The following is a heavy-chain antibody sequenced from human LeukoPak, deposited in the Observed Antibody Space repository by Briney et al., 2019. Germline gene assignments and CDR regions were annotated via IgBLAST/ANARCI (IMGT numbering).Heavy chain of an antibody. CDR1: GGSISSSNYY. V-gene: IGHV4-39*01. CDR2: IYYSGTT. Sequence: SETLSLTCTVSGGSISSSNYYWGWIRQPPGKGLEWIGTIYYSGTTYYNPSLESRVTIFEDMSKNQFSLMLTSVTAADTAVYYCARQISDYYYYYMDVWGKGTTVTVSS. J-gene: IGHJ6*03. CDR3: ARQISDYYYYYMDV. D-gene: IGHD2-15*01.